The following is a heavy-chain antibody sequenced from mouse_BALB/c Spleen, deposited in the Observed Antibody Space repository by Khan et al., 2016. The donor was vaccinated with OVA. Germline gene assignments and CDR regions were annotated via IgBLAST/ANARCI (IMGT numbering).Heavy chain of an antibody. CDR3: ARDYWDVFAY. CDR1: GFNIKDTY. CDR2: IDPANGNT. Sequence: VQLQQPGAELVKPGASVKLSCTAAGFNIKDTYMHWVKQRPEQGLEWIGRIDPANGNTKYDPKFQGKATITADTSSNTAYLQLSSLTSEDTAVYYCARDYWDVFAYWGQGTLVTVSA. V-gene: IGHV14-3*02. D-gene: IGHD4-1*01. J-gene: IGHJ3*01.